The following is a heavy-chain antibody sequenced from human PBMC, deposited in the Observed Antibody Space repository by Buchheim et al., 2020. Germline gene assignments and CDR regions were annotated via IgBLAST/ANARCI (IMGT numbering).Heavy chain of an antibody. CDR3: AAGYYDFWSGYYGHFDY. J-gene: IGHJ4*02. D-gene: IGHD3-3*01. Sequence: EVQLVESGGGLVQPGGSLRLSCEGSGFSFSNYWMSWVRQAPGKGLEWVANIKQDGSEKDYVDSVKGRFTISKDNARNSLYLQMNSLRAEDTAVYYCAAGYYDFWSGYYGHFDYWGQGTL. CDR2: IKQDGSEK. CDR1: GFSFSNYW. V-gene: IGHV3-7*03.